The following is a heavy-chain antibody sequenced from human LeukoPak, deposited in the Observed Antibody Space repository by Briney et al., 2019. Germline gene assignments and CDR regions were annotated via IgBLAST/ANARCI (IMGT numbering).Heavy chain of an antibody. D-gene: IGHD6-6*01. CDR1: GFTVSSNY. J-gene: IGHJ4*02. V-gene: IGHV3-66*01. CDR2: IYSGGST. CDR3: TAPRPPY. Sequence: PGGSRSLSCAASGFTVSSNYMSWVRQAPGKGLEWVSVIYSGGSTYYADSVQGRFTISRDNSKNTLYLQMNSLRAEDTAVYYCTAPRPPYWGQGALVTVSS.